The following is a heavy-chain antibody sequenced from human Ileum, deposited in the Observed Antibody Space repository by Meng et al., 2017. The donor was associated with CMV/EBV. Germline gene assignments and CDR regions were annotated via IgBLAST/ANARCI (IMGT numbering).Heavy chain of an antibody. J-gene: IGHJ6*02. CDR3: ARAPANLHAPILDV. D-gene: IGHD3-3*02. Sequence: KVSCKAFGYNFATYWIAWVCQVPGKGLEWMGIIYPDHSDTRYSPAFQGQVTISGDKSTNTAYLQWSSLEASDTAMYYCARAPANLHAPILDVWGQGTTVTVSS. CDR1: GYNFATYW. CDR2: IYPDHSDT. V-gene: IGHV5-51*01.